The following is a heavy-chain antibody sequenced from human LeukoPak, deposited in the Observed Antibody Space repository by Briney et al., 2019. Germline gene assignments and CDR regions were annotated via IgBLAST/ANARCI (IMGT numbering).Heavy chain of an antibody. D-gene: IGHD3-16*02. CDR1: GFTFSSYS. J-gene: IGHJ4*02. V-gene: IGHV3-21*01. CDR2: ISSSSSYI. CDR3: ARDTRGIYDYIWGSYRYTAIGY. Sequence: GGSLRLSCAASGFTFSSYSMNWVRQAPGKGLEWVSSISSSSSYIYYADSVKGRFTISRDNAKNSLYLQMNNLRAEDTAVYYCARDTRGIYDYIWGSYRYTAIGYWGQGTLVTVSS.